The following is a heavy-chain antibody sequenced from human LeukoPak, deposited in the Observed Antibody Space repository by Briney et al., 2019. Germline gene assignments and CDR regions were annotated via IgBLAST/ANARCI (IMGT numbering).Heavy chain of an antibody. Sequence: GGSLRLSCAASGFTFNRNAISWVRQAPGKGLEWVSTIGGSGDKTFYADSVKGRFTISRGNSKNMVHLQMNSLTGEGTALYYCVRRGDASSGWGDHDFWGQGALVTVSS. D-gene: IGHD6-19*01. CDR2: IGGSGDKT. CDR1: GFTFNRNA. V-gene: IGHV3-23*01. CDR3: VRRGDASSGWGDHDF. J-gene: IGHJ4*02.